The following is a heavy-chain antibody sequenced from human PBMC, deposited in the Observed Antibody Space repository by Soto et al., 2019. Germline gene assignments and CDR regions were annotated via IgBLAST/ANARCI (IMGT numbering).Heavy chain of an antibody. V-gene: IGHV3-23*01. CDR3: AKNRARGGITMIVVEFDY. Sequence: PGGSLRLSCAASGFTFSSYAMSWVRQAPGKGLEWVSAISGSGGSTYYADSVKGRFTISRDKSKNTLYLQMNSLRAEDTAVYYCAKNRARGGITMIVVEFDYWGQGTLVTVSS. CDR2: ISGSGGST. CDR1: GFTFSSYA. D-gene: IGHD3-22*01. J-gene: IGHJ4*02.